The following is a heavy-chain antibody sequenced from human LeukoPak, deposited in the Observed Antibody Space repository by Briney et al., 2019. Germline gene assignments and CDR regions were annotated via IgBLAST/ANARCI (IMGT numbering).Heavy chain of an antibody. D-gene: IGHD6-13*01. CDR1: GYTFTSYG. CDR3: ARDMFPRGSSSWYDFLY. Sequence: ASVNVSCKASGYTFTSYGISWVRQAPGQGLEWMGWISAYNGNTNYAQKLQGRVTMTTDTSASTAYMELRSLRSDDTAVYYCARDMFPRGSSSWYDFLYWGQGTLVTVSS. J-gene: IGHJ4*02. V-gene: IGHV1-18*01. CDR2: ISAYNGNT.